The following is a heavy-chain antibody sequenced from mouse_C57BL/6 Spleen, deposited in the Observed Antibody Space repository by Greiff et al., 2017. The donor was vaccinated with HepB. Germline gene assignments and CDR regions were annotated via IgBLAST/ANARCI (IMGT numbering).Heavy chain of an antibody. CDR2: IYPRSGNT. Sequence: VKLMESGAELARPGASVKLSCKASGYTFTSYGISWVKQRTGQGLEWIGEIYPRSGNTYYNEKFKGKATLTADKSSSTAYMELRSLTSEDSAVYFCAVYYGSSYRYFDVWGTGTTVTVSS. CDR3: AVYYGSSYRYFDV. CDR1: GYTFTSYG. V-gene: IGHV1-81*01. D-gene: IGHD1-1*01. J-gene: IGHJ1*03.